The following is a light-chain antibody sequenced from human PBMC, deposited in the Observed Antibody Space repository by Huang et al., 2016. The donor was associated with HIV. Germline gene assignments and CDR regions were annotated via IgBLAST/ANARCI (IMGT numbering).Light chain of an antibody. J-gene: IGKJ1*01. CDR2: DAS. CDR3: QQRSNWPRT. V-gene: IGKV3-11*01. Sequence: EIVLTQSPATLSLSPGERATLSCWASQSVSSYLAWYQQKPGQAPRLLIYDASNRATGIPARFSGSGSGTDVTLTISSLEPEDFAVYYCQQRSNWPRTFGQGTKVEIK. CDR1: QSVSSY.